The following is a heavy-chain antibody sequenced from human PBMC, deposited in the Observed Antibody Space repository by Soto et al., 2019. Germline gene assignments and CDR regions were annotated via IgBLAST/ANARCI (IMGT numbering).Heavy chain of an antibody. Sequence: QVQLQESGPGLVKPSQTLSLTCTVSGASVSSAAYHWSWIRQHPGKGLEWIGFITGSPYYNPSLKSRVTISQDTSRNQFSLELSSVTAADTAVYYCATSTAGGGGRGYWGQGTLVTVSS. CDR1: GASVSSAAYH. D-gene: IGHD6-25*01. CDR3: ATSTAGGGGRGY. J-gene: IGHJ4*02. V-gene: IGHV4-31*03. CDR2: ITGSP.